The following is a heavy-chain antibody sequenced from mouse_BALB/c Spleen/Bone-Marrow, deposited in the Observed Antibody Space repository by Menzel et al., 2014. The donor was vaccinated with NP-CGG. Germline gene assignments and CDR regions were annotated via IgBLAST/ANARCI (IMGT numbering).Heavy chain of an antibody. CDR1: GYSFTGYF. CDR2: INPYNGDT. J-gene: IGHJ2*01. D-gene: IGHD1-1*01. CDR3: ARSGYYGSSYFDY. Sequence: EVNVVESGPELVKPGASVKISCKASGYSFTGYFMNWVMQSHGKSLEWIGRINPYNGDTSYNQKFKGKATLTVDKSSSTAHMELRSLASEDSAVYYCARSGYYGSSYFDYWGQGTTLTVSS. V-gene: IGHV1-20*02.